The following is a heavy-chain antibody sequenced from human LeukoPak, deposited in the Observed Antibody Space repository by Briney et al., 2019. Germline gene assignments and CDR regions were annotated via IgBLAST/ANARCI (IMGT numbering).Heavy chain of an antibody. CDR2: IYYSGST. V-gene: IGHV4-31*03. CDR1: GGSISSGGYY. J-gene: IGHJ4*02. CDR3: ARKRPYSSSLQGVDY. D-gene: IGHD6-13*01. Sequence: PSETLSLTCTVSGGSISSGGYYWSWIRQHPGKGLEGIGYIYYSGSTYYNPSLKSRVTISVDTSKNQFSLNLSSVTATDTAVYDCARKRPYSSSLQGVDYWGQGTLVTVSS.